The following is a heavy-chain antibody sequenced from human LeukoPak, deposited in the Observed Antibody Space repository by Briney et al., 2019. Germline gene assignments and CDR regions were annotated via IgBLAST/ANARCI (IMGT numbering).Heavy chain of an antibody. CDR2: ISGRGGST. CDR3: AKGVRRDYYDSSGSD. CDR1: GFTFSSYA. D-gene: IGHD3-22*01. J-gene: IGHJ4*02. Sequence: GGSLRLSCAASGFTFSSYAMSWVRQAPGKGLEWVSAISGRGGSTYYADSVKGRFTISRDNSKNTLYLQMNSLRAEDTAVYYCAKGVRRDYYDSSGSDWGQGTLVTVSS. V-gene: IGHV3-23*01.